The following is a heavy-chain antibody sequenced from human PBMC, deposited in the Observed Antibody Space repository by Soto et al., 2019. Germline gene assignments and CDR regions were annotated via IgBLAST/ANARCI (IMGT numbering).Heavy chain of an antibody. D-gene: IGHD3-10*01. CDR1: SGSISSSNW. J-gene: IGHJ3*02. CDR2: IYHSGST. V-gene: IGHV4-4*02. CDR3: ARLSGNQTPSDAFDI. Sequence: SETLSLTCAVSSGSISSSNWWSWVRQPPGKGLEWIGEIYHSGSTNYNPSLKSRVTISVDKSKNQFSLKLSSVTAADTAVYYCARLSGNQTPSDAFDIWGQGTMVTVSS.